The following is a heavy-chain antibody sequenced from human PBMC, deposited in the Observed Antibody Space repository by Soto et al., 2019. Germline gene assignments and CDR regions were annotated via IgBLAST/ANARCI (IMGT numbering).Heavy chain of an antibody. J-gene: IGHJ4*02. CDR3: AKSRAYYYDSSGWHDYFDY. D-gene: IGHD3-22*01. Sequence: ASVQVSCKAACSTFPSHASSWVRQSPGQGVEWMGLISAYNGNTNYAQKLQGRATMTTDTSTSTAYMELRSLRAEDTAVYYCAKSRAYYYDSSGWHDYFDYWGQGTMVTVSS. CDR2: ISAYNGNT. V-gene: IGHV1-18*01. CDR1: CSTFPSHA.